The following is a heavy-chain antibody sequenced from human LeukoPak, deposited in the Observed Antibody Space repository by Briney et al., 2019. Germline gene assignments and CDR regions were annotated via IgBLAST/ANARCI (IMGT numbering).Heavy chain of an antibody. CDR1: GFTFSSYS. J-gene: IGHJ4*02. CDR3: ARDPEGAGSFNDY. V-gene: IGHV3-21*01. D-gene: IGHD1-26*01. CDR2: ISSSSSYI. Sequence: GGSLRLSCAASGFTFSSYSMNWVRQAPGKGLEWVSSISSSSSYIYYADSVKGRFTISRDNAKNSLYLRMNSLRAEDTAVYYCARDPEGAGSFNDYWGQGTLVTVSS.